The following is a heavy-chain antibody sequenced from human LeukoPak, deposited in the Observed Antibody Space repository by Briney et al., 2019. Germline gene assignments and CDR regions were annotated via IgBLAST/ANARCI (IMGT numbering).Heavy chain of an antibody. V-gene: IGHV3-23*01. CDR2: ISGSGGSK. CDR3: SLDREYQLLRNDD. D-gene: IGHD2-2*01. CDR1: GFTFSSYA. J-gene: IGHJ4*02. Sequence: PGGSLRLSCAASGFTFSSYAMSWVRQAPGKGREWVSAISGSGGSKYYADSVKGRFTISRDNSKHKHDLQMNSLRDECAAVYYFSLDREYQLLRNDDWGQGTLVTAS.